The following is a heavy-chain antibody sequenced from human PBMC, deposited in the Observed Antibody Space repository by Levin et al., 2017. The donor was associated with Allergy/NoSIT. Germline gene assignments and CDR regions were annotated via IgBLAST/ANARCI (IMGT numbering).Heavy chain of an antibody. J-gene: IGHJ5*02. Sequence: SQTLSLTCTVSGGSISGYYWNWIRQFPGQGLEWIGYIYSSGTTNYNPSLKSRVTISIDKNQFSLKVSSVTAADTAVYYCARNALGAALSWIDPWGQGTLVTVSS. D-gene: IGHD6-13*01. CDR1: GGSISGYY. CDR3: ARNALGAALSWIDP. CDR2: IYSSGTT. V-gene: IGHV4-59*08.